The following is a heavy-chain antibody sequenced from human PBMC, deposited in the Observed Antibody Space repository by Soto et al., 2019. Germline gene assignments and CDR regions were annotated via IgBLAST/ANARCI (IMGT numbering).Heavy chain of an antibody. V-gene: IGHV1-46*01. CDR1: GYTFTSYY. Sequence: ASVKVSCKASGYTFTSYYMHWVRQAPGQGLEWMGIINPSGGSTSYAQKFQGRVTMTRDTSTSTVYMELSSLRSEDTAVYYCEGIIVVPTGAFDIWGQGTRVTVS. CDR3: EGIIVVPTGAFDI. D-gene: IGHD3-22*01. J-gene: IGHJ3*02. CDR2: INPSGGST.